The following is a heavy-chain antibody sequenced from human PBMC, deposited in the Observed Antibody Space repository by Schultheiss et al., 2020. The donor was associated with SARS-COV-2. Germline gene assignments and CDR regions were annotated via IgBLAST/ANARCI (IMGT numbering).Heavy chain of an antibody. J-gene: IGHJ6*02. V-gene: IGHV3-33*01. CDR2: IWNDGTNK. Sequence: GESLKISCAASGFTFSNYGMHWVRQAPGKGLEWVAVIWNDGTNKYYADSVKGRFTISRDNSKNTLYLQMNSLRAEDTAVYYCARGCPHPRDRSSYYKFHYYYYGMDVWGQGTTVTVSS. D-gene: IGHD3-3*01. CDR3: ARGCPHPRDRSSYYKFHYYYYGMDV. CDR1: GFTFSNYG.